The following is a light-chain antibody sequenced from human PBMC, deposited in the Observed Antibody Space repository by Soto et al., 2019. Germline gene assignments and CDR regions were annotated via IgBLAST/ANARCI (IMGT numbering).Light chain of an antibody. V-gene: IGKV3-20*01. CDR3: EYYGTSIT. CDR2: GTS. CDR1: QSISNNH. Sequence: EIVLTQSPGTLSLSPGERVTLSCRASQSISNNHLAWYQQKPGRAPRLLIHGTSNRATGIPDRFSGSGSGTDFTLTFSRLEPEDFAVYYCEYYGTSITFGGGTKV. J-gene: IGKJ4*01.